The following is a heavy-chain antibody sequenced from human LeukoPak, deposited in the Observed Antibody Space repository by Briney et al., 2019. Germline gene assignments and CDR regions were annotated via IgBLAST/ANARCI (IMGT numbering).Heavy chain of an antibody. CDR2: ISSRSSYI. Sequence: GGSLRLSCAASGFTFSSYNMKWVRQAPGKGLEWVSSISSRSSYIFYADSVKGRFTISRDNAKKSLYLQMNSLRAEDTAVYYCACGVNYFDYWGQGTLVTVSS. J-gene: IGHJ4*02. CDR3: ACGVNYFDY. CDR1: GFTFSSYN. V-gene: IGHV3-21*01. D-gene: IGHD3-3*01.